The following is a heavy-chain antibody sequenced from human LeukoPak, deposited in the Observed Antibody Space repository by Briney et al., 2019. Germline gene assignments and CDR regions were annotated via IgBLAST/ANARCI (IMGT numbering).Heavy chain of an antibody. CDR3: ARDHRAAMVRGVISWFDP. CDR2: INHSGST. Sequence: SETLSLTCAVYGGSFSGYYWSWIRQPPGKGLEWIGEINHSGSTNYNPSLKSRVTISVDTSKNQFSLKLSSVTAADTAVYYCARDHRAAMVRGVISWFDPWGQGTLVTVSS. D-gene: IGHD3-10*01. V-gene: IGHV4-34*01. CDR1: GGSFSGYY. J-gene: IGHJ5*02.